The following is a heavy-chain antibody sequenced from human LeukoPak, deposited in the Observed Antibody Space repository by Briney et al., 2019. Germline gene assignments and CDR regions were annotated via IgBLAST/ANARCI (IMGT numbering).Heavy chain of an antibody. CDR3: VRRFGLEDAFDI. V-gene: IGHV3-7*01. D-gene: IGHD3-10*01. J-gene: IGHJ3*02. Sequence: GGSLRLSCAASGFTFSNYWMNWVRQAPGKGLEWVADIKHDGRHKYYADSVKGRFTISRDNANNSLYLQMNSLRVEDSAVYQCVRRFGLEDAFDISGQGKMVTVSS. CDR1: GFTFSNYW. CDR2: IKHDGRHK.